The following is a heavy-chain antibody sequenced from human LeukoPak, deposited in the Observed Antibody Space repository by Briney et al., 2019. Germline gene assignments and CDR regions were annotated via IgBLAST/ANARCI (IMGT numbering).Heavy chain of an antibody. J-gene: IGHJ4*02. D-gene: IGHD5-18*01. V-gene: IGHV4-4*02. CDR1: GGSISSSNW. CDR3: ATLRLRNSYAPYYFDY. CDR2: IYHSGST. Sequence: SETLSLTCAVSGGSISSSNWWSWVRQPPGKGLEWIGEIYHSGSTNYNPSLKSRVTISVDKSKNQFSLKLSSVTAADTAVYYCATLRLRNSYAPYYFDYWGQGTLVTVSS.